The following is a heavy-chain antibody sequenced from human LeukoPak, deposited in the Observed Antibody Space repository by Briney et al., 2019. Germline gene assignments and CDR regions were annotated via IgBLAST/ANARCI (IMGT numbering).Heavy chain of an antibody. CDR2: ISGSGGST. CDR3: AKDSGRTITTPSVT. V-gene: IGHV3-23*01. Sequence: GGSLRLSCAVSGLTFSSYAMSWVRQAPGKGLEWVSAISGSGGSTYYADSVKGRFTISRDNSKNTLYLQMNSLRAEDTAVYYCAKDSGRTITTPSVTWGQGTLVTVPS. CDR1: GLTFSSYA. J-gene: IGHJ5*02. D-gene: IGHD3-22*01.